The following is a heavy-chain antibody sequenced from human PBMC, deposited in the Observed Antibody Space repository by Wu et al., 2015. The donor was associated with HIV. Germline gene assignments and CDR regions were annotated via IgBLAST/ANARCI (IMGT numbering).Heavy chain of an antibody. CDR2: INHNSGGA. D-gene: IGHD5-18*01. Sequence: QVHLVQSGAEVKKPGASVKVSCKASGDIFSDYAVHWVRQAPGQGLEWMGWINHNSGGATYAQKFHGRVAMTRDTSISTAFMELSRLRFDDTAVYYCAISAYNYGQFDYWGQGTLVTVSS. J-gene: IGHJ4*02. V-gene: IGHV1-2*02. CDR3: AISAYNYGQFDY. CDR1: GDIFSDYA.